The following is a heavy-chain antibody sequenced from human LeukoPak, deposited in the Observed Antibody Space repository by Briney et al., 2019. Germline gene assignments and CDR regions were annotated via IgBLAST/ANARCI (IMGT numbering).Heavy chain of an antibody. CDR2: IYYSGST. CDR3: ARTGIAVAGLFDY. D-gene: IGHD6-19*01. CDR1: GGSISSYY. J-gene: IGHJ4*02. Sequence: PSETLSLTCTVSGGSISSYYWSWIRQPPGKGLEWIGYIYYSGSTNYNPSLKSRVTISVDTSKNQFSLKLSSVTAADTAVYYCARTGIAVAGLFDYWGQGTLVTVSS. V-gene: IGHV4-59*12.